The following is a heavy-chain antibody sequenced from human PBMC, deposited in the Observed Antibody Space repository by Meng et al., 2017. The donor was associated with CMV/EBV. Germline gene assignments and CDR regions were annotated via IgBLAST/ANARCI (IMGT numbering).Heavy chain of an antibody. CDR2: IYYSGST. D-gene: IGHD3-22*01. Sequence: SETLSLTCTVSGASISSGDYYWSWIRQPPGKGLEYLGYIYYSGSTYYNPSLKRRVTISVDTSKNQFSLMLSSVTAADTAVYYCAREAHYYDNSGYYSDYFDYWGQGTLVTVSS. J-gene: IGHJ4*02. CDR1: GASISSGDYY. V-gene: IGHV4-30-4*08. CDR3: AREAHYYDNSGYYSDYFDY.